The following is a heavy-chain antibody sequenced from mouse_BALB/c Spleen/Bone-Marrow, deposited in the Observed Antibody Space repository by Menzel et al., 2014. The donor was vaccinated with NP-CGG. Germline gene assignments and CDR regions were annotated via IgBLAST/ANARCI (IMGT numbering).Heavy chain of an antibody. J-gene: IGHJ4*01. Sequence: EVMLVESGGGLVQPGGSRKLSCAASGFTFSSFGMHWVRQAPEKGLEWVAYISNGSSPIYYADTVKGRFTISRDNPKNTLFLQMTSLRSEDTAMYYCARKGAMITHYYAMDYWGQRTSVTVSS. D-gene: IGHD2-4*01. CDR2: ISNGSSPI. V-gene: IGHV5-17*02. CDR3: ARKGAMITHYYAMDY. CDR1: GFTFSSFG.